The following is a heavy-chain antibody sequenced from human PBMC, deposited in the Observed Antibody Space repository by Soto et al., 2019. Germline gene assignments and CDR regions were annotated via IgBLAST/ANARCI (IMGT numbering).Heavy chain of an antibody. Sequence: PSETLSLTCTVSGGSISSGGYYWSWIRQHPGKGLEWIGYIYYSGSTYYNPSLKSRVTISVDTSKNQFPLKLSSVTAADTAVYYCARYSSSSNWFGPWGQGTLVTVSS. CDR3: ARYSSSSNWFGP. D-gene: IGHD6-6*01. V-gene: IGHV4-31*03. CDR2: IYYSGST. CDR1: GGSISSGGYY. J-gene: IGHJ5*02.